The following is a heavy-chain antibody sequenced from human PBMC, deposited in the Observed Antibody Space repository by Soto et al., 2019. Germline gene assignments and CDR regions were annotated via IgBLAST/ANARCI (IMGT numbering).Heavy chain of an antibody. CDR3: AHRLRVSVLASHKYWYFDL. Sequence: QITLKESGPTLVKPTQTLTLTCTFSGFSLSTSGVGVGWIRQPPGKALEWLALIYWDDDTRYSPSLKSRLTIPKDTSKNQMVLTMTNMDPVDTATYYCAHRLRVSVLASHKYWYFDLWGRGTLVTVSS. V-gene: IGHV2-5*02. CDR2: IYWDDDT. CDR1: GFSLSTSGVG. J-gene: IGHJ2*01.